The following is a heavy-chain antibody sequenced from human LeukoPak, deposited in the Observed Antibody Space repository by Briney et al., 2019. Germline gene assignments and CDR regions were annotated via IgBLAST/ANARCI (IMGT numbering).Heavy chain of an antibody. J-gene: IGHJ4*02. CDR1: GGSFSGYY. CDR3: ARGGYSYGPAFDY. D-gene: IGHD5-18*01. Sequence: SETLSLTCAVYGGSFSGYYWSWIRQPPGKGLEWIGEINHSGSTNYNPSLKSRVTISVDTSKNQFSLKLSSVTAADTAVYYCARGGYSYGPAFDYWGQGTLVTVSS. CDR2: INHSGST. V-gene: IGHV4-34*01.